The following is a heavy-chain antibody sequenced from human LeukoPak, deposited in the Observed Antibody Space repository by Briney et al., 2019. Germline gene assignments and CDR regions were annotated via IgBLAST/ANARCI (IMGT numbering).Heavy chain of an antibody. J-gene: IGHJ4*02. D-gene: IGHD5-18*01. Sequence: TGGSLRLSCADSGFTVSSNYMRWVRQAPGKGLEWVSYISSSSSTIYYADSVKGRFTISRDNAKNSLYLQMNSLRDEDTAVYYCARYVDTTMLTWGQGTLVTVSS. V-gene: IGHV3-48*02. CDR3: ARYVDTTMLT. CDR1: GFTVSSNY. CDR2: ISSSSSTI.